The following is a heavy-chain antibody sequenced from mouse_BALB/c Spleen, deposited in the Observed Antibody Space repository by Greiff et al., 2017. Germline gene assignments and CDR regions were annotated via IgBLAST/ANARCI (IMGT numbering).Heavy chain of an antibody. CDR3: TRREASTMTFAY. V-gene: IGHV1S81*02. Sequence: VKLQESGAELVKPGASVKLSCKASGYTFTSYYMYWVKQRPGQGLEWIGEINPSNGGTNFNEKFKSKATLTVDKSSSTAYMQLSSLTSEDSAVYYCTRREASTMTFAYWGQGTLVTVSA. D-gene: IGHD2-4*01. CDR1: GYTFTSYY. J-gene: IGHJ3*01. CDR2: INPSNGGT.